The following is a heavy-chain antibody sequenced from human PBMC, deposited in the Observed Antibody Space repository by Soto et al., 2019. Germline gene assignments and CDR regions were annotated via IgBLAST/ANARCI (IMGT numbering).Heavy chain of an antibody. CDR3: ARDSQWLPLRRK. V-gene: IGHV1-69*13. D-gene: IGHD6-19*01. J-gene: IGHJ4*02. Sequence: GASVKVSCKASGGTFSSYAISWVRQAPGQGLEWMGGIIPIFGTANYAQKFQGRVTITADEYWSTAYMELSSLRSEDTAVYYCARDSQWLPLRRKWGQGTLVTLSS. CDR1: GGTFSSYA. CDR2: IIPIFGTA.